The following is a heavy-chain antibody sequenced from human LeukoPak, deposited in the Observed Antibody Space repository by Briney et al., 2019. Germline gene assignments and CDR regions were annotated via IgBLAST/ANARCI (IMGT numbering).Heavy chain of an antibody. CDR2: IYYSGST. V-gene: IGHV4-39*01. D-gene: IGHD5-18*01. CDR3: ASYVRGYSYGYDFDY. J-gene: IGHJ4*02. Sequence: PSETLSLTCTVSGGSISSSSYYWGWIRQPPGKGLEWIGSIYYSGSTYYNPSLESRVTISVDTSKNQFSLKLSSVTAADTAVYYCASYVRGYSYGYDFDYWGQGTLVTVSS. CDR1: GGSISSSSYY.